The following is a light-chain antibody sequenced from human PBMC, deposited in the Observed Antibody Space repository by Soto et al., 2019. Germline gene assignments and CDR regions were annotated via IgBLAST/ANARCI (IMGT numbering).Light chain of an antibody. CDR2: DGT. J-gene: IGLJ3*02. CDR3: QVWDRSSDHVV. Sequence: SYELTQPPSVSVAPGQTARITCEGNNIGSKSVHWYQQKPGQAPVLVVYDGTARPAGILERFSGSDSGNTATLTISRVEAGDEANYYCQVWDRSSDHVVFGGGTKLTVL. V-gene: IGLV3-21*02. CDR1: NIGSKS.